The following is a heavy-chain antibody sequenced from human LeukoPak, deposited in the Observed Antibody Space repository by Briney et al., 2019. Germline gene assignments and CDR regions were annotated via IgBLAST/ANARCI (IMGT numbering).Heavy chain of an antibody. CDR1: GFTFSSYS. J-gene: IGHJ4*02. CDR2: IYYSGST. D-gene: IGHD3-22*01. CDR3: ARGGGYDSSGDWNY. Sequence: PGGSLRLSCAASGFTFSSYSMNWVRQAPGKGLEWIGYIYYSGSTNYNPSLKSRVTMSVDTSKNQFSLKLGSVTAADTAVYYCARGGGYDSSGDWNYWGQGTLVTVSS. V-gene: IGHV4-59*01.